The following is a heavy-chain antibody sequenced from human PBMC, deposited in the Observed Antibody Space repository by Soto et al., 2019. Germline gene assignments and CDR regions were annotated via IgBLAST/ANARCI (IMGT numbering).Heavy chain of an antibody. V-gene: IGHV3-21*06. CDR1: GFTFTRYS. CDR2: ISSTTNYI. Sequence: GGSLRLSCAASGFTFTRYSMNWVRQAPGKGLEWVSSISSTTNYIYYGDSMKGRFTISRDNAKNSLYLEMNSLRAEDTAVYYFARESEHLPSNFDHWGRGSLVTLSS. CDR3: ARESEHLPSNFDH. J-gene: IGHJ4*02.